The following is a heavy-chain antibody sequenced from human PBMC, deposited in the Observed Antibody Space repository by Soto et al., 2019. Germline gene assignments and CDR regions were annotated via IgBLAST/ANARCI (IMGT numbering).Heavy chain of an antibody. D-gene: IGHD2-8*01. CDR2: IHYSGTT. Sequence: SETLSLTCGVSGDSIGSGDYYWTWIRQPPGKGLEWIANIHYSGTTNYNPSLASRVTLSVDTSKNQFSLKMTSVTAADRAMYFCARYNSYAIDYWGRGTLVTVSS. CDR3: ARYNSYAIDY. J-gene: IGHJ4*02. V-gene: IGHV4-61*08. CDR1: GDSIGSGDYY.